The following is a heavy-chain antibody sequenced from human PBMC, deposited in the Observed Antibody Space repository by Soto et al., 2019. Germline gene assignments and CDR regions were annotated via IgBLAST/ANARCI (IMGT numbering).Heavy chain of an antibody. CDR2: ISGSGNAL. J-gene: IGHJ4*02. CDR1: GFTFNTYN. D-gene: IGHD2-15*01. Sequence: EVQLVESGGGLVQPGGSLRLSCEASGFTFNTYNMYWVRQAPGKGLEWISYISGSGNALSYADSVKGRFTISRDSAKDSLYLQMNNLRVEDTAVYYCARPLASNGGSCYYWGQGTLVTVSS. CDR3: ARPLASNGGSCYY. V-gene: IGHV3-48*01.